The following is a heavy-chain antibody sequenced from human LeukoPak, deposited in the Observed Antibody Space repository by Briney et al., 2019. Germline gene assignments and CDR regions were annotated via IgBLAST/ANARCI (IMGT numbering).Heavy chain of an antibody. CDR3: AREISSGYYYFDY. CDR1: GGSFSGYY. V-gene: IGHV4-34*01. J-gene: IGHJ4*02. Sequence: PSETLSLTCAVYGGSFSGYYWSWIRQPPGKGLEWIGEINHSGSTNYNPSLKSRVTISVDTSKNQFSLKLSSVTAADTAVYYCAREISSGYYYFDYWGQGTLVTVSS. D-gene: IGHD3-22*01. CDR2: INHSGST.